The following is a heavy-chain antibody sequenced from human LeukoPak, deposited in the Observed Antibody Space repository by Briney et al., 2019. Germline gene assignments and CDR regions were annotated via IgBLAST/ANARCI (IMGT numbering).Heavy chain of an antibody. J-gene: IGHJ4*02. V-gene: IGHV3-23*01. CDR1: GFTFSSYA. Sequence: GGSLRLSCAASGFTFSSYAMSWVRQAPGKGPEWVSAISGSGGSTYYADSVKGRFTISRDNSKNTLYLQMNSLRAEDTAVYYCANSGSYYDLDYWGQGTLVTVSS. D-gene: IGHD1-26*01. CDR3: ANSGSYYDLDY. CDR2: ISGSGGST.